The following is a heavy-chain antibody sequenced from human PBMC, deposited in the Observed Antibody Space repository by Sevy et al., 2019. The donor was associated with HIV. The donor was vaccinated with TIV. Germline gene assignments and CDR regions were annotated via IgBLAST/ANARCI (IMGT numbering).Heavy chain of an antibody. CDR1: GFTFSSYG. Sequence: GGSLRLSCAASGFTFSSYGMHWVRQAPGKGLEWVAVIWYDGSNKYYADSVKGRFTISRDNSKNTFHLQMSSLRLEDKGVYYCARGLAALPGYYYGMDVWGQGTTVTVSS. D-gene: IGHD6-6*01. CDR2: IWYDGSNK. V-gene: IGHV3-33*01. CDR3: ARGLAALPGYYYGMDV. J-gene: IGHJ6*02.